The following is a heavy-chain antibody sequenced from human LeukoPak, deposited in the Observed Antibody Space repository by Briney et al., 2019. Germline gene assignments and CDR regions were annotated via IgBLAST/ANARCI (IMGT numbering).Heavy chain of an antibody. CDR3: AGVRLGSSGFSEYFEH. CDR2: ISQSART. D-gene: IGHD3-22*01. CDR1: GGSISNNW. J-gene: IGHJ1*01. V-gene: IGHV4-4*02. Sequence: SETLSLTCAVTGGSISNNWWTWVRQPPGKGLEWIGEISQSARTNYNPSLKSRVTMSIDKSRNQFSLRMSSVTAADTAVYYCAGVRLGSSGFSEYFEHWGQGTLVTVSS.